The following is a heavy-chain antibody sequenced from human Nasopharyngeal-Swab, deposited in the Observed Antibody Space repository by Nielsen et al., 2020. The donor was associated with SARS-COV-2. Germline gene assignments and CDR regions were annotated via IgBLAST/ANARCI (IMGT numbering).Heavy chain of an antibody. CDR1: GFTVSWKY. Sequence: GGSLRLSCAASGFTVSWKYMNWVRQAPGKGLEGVALIYSGGSTYYADSVKGRFTISRDNSKNTLYLQMNSLRAEDTAVYYCATDLIGAVGNIPDVFDLWGQGTLVTVSS. CDR2: IYSGGST. CDR3: ATDLIGAVGNIPDVFDL. J-gene: IGHJ3*01. D-gene: IGHD4/OR15-4a*01. V-gene: IGHV3-66*01.